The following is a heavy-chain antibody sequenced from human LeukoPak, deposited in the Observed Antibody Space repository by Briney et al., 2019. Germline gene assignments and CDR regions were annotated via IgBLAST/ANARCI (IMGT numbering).Heavy chain of an antibody. J-gene: IGHJ4*02. V-gene: IGHV3-66*01. CDR2: IYSGGST. CDR1: GFTVSSNY. Sequence: GGSLRLSCAASGFTVSSNYMSWVRQAPGKGLEWVSVIYSGGSTNYADSVKGRFNISRDNSKNTLYLQMNSLRAEDTAVYYCASFLYSSGWFDYWGQRTLVTVSS. D-gene: IGHD6-19*01. CDR3: ASFLYSSGWFDY.